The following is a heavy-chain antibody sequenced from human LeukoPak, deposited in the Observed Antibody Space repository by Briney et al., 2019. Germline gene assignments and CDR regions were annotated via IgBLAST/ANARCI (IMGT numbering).Heavy chain of an antibody. D-gene: IGHD6-19*01. CDR2: IYTSGST. V-gene: IGHV4-61*02. CDR1: GGSISSGSYY. Sequence: SETLSLTCTVSGGSISSGSYYWSWIRQPAGKGLEWIGRIYTSGSTNYNPSLKSRVTISVDTSKNQFSLKLSSVTAADTAVYYCARCPGRIEVAGTWDGAFDIWGQGTMVTVSS. J-gene: IGHJ3*02. CDR3: ARCPGRIEVAGTWDGAFDI.